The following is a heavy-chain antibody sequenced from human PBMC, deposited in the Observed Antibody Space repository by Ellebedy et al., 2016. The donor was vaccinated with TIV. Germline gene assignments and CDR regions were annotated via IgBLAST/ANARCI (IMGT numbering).Heavy chain of an antibody. Sequence: PGGSLRLSCVASGFTFSNYAMNWVRQAPGKGLEWVSTVVGSSGSTYYADSVQGRFTVSRDNPKNTLYLQMNSLRAEDTAVYYCAKRDFFGVDPLTFDSWGRGTLVNVSS. D-gene: IGHD3-3*01. CDR1: GFTFSNYA. V-gene: IGHV3-23*01. CDR2: VVGSSGST. J-gene: IGHJ4*02. CDR3: AKRDFFGVDPLTFDS.